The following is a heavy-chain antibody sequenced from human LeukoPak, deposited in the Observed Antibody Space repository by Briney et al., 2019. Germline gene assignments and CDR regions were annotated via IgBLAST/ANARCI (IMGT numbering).Heavy chain of an antibody. V-gene: IGHV3-48*01. CDR1: GFPFSSYS. Sequence: GGSLRLSCAASGFPFSSYSMNWVRQAPGKGLEWISYISNSSSAVLYADSVKGRFTISRDNAKNSLYLQMNSLRVEDTAVYYCAREPRPLWFGELLWEAPLNWFDPWGQGTLVTVSS. J-gene: IGHJ5*02. CDR2: ISNSSSAV. D-gene: IGHD3-10*01. CDR3: AREPRPLWFGELLWEAPLNWFDP.